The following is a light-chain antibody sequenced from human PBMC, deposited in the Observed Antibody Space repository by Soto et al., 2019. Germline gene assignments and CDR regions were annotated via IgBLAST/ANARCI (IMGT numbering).Light chain of an antibody. CDR3: SSYAGSNNVV. V-gene: IGLV2-8*01. J-gene: IGLJ2*01. CDR1: SSDVGGYNY. Sequence: HSALTQPPSASGSPGQSVTISCTGTSSDVGGYNYVSWYQQHPGKAPKLMIYEVSKRPSGVPDRFSGSKSGNTASLTVSGLQAEDEADYYCSSYAGSNNVVFGGGTKLTV. CDR2: EVS.